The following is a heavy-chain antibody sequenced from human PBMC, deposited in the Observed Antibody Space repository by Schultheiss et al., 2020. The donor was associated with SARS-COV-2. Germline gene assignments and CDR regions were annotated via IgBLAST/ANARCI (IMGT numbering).Heavy chain of an antibody. CDR1: GFTFSSYG. CDR2: IWYDGSNK. D-gene: IGHD4-17*01. V-gene: IGHV3-33*08. CDR3: ARSGLGTVHGMDV. Sequence: GGSLRLSCAASGFTFSSYGMHWVRQAPGKGLEWVAVIWYDGSNKYYADSVKGRFTISRDNAKNSLYLQMNSLRAEDTALYYCARSGLGTVHGMDVWGQGTTVTVSS. J-gene: IGHJ6*02.